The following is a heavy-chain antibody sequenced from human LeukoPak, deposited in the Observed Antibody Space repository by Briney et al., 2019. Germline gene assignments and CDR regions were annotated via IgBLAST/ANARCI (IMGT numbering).Heavy chain of an antibody. CDR2: IYHSGST. CDR1: GYSISSGYY. Sequence: SETLSLTCTVSGYSISSGYYWGWIRQPPGKGLAWIGSIYHSGSTYYNPSLKSRVTISVDTSKNQFSLKLSSVTAADTAVYYCARGGGVAFDIWGQGTMVTVSS. J-gene: IGHJ3*02. V-gene: IGHV4-38-2*02. CDR3: ARGGGVAFDI.